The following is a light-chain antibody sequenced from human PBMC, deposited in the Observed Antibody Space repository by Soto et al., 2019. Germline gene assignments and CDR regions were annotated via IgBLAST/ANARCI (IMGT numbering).Light chain of an antibody. J-gene: IGKJ1*01. Sequence: EIVLTQSPGTLSLSPGERATLSCRASQSVSSSYLAWYQQKPGQAPRLLIYGASSRATGIPDRFSGSGSGTDFTLTSSRLEPEDFAVFYCHQCDSSPWTFGQGTKVDIK. V-gene: IGKV3-20*01. CDR3: HQCDSSPWT. CDR1: QSVSSSY. CDR2: GAS.